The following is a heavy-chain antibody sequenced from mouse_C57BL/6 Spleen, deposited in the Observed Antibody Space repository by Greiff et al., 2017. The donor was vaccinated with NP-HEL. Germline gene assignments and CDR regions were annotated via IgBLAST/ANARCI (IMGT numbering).Heavy chain of an antibody. Sequence: EVKVVESGGGLVQPKGSLKLSCAASGFSFNTYAMNWVRQAPGKGLEWVARIRSKSNNYATYYADSVKDRFTISRDDSESMLYLQMNNLKTEDTAMYYCVRQGMDYWGQRTSVTVSS. CDR2: IRSKSNNYAT. CDR1: GFSFNTYA. V-gene: IGHV10-1*01. CDR3: VRQGMDY. J-gene: IGHJ4*01.